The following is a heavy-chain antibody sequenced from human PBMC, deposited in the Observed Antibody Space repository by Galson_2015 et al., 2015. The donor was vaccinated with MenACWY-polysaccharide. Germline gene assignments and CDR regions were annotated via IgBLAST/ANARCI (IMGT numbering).Heavy chain of an antibody. CDR3: AKGSTGFWSVGGPFDL. CDR1: GFTFTSYA. Sequence: SLRLSCAASGFTFTSYAMSWVRQAPGKGLERVSAIRRSGTNTYYADSGKGRFTIYRDNSKNTLYLQMNSLRAEDTAVYYCAKGSTGFWSVGGPFDLWGQGTLVTVSS. D-gene: IGHD3-3*01. CDR2: IRRSGTNT. V-gene: IGHV3-23*05. J-gene: IGHJ5*02.